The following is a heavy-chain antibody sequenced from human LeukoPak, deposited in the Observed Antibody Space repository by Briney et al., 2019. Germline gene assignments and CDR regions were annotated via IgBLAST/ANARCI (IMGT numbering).Heavy chain of an antibody. Sequence: SETLSLTCTVSGGSISSYYWSWIRQPAGKGLKWIGRIYTSGSTNYNPSLKSRVTMSVDTSKNQFSLKLSSVTAADTAVYYCAREGGERGYSGYANYWGQGTLVTVSS. CDR1: GGSISSYY. CDR2: IYTSGST. CDR3: AREGGERGYSGYANY. D-gene: IGHD5-12*01. V-gene: IGHV4-4*07. J-gene: IGHJ4*02.